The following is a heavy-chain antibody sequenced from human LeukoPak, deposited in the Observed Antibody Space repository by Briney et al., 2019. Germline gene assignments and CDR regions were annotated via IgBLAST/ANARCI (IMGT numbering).Heavy chain of an antibody. V-gene: IGHV3-7*01. J-gene: IGHJ4*02. CDR2: IKQGGSVK. Sequence: GGSLRLSCVVSGFTFSSYWMSWVRQAPGKGLAWVAHIKQGGSVKYYVDSVKDRFTISRDDAKNSLYLQMNSLRAEDTAVYYCARGTNADYWGQGALVTVSS. CDR3: ARGTNADY. D-gene: IGHD2-8*01. CDR1: GFTFSSYW.